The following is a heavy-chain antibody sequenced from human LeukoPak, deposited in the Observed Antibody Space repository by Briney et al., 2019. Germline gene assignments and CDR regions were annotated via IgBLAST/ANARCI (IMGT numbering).Heavy chain of an antibody. J-gene: IGHJ4*02. Sequence: SETLSLTCTVSGGSISSYYWSWIRQPPGKGLEWIGYIYYSGSTNYNPSLKSRVTISVDTSKNQFSLKLSSVTAADTAVYYCARGDYDILTGYCPPDYWGQGTLVTVSS. D-gene: IGHD3-9*01. CDR1: GGSISSYY. CDR3: ARGDYDILTGYCPPDY. V-gene: IGHV4-59*01. CDR2: IYYSGST.